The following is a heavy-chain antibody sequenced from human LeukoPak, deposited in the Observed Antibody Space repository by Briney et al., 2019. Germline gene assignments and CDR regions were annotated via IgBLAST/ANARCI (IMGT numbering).Heavy chain of an antibody. CDR1: SSSIITNHY. V-gene: IGHV4-38-2*01. J-gene: IGHJ4*02. Sequence: SETLSLTCAVSSSSIITNHYWTWIRQPPGKGLQWIGNIYPSGITYYSPSLMSRVTMSVDTSKNQFSLKLSSVTAADTAVYYCARGGQWLPFDYWGQGTLVTVSS. CDR3: ARGGQWLPFDY. CDR2: IYPSGIT. D-gene: IGHD6-19*01.